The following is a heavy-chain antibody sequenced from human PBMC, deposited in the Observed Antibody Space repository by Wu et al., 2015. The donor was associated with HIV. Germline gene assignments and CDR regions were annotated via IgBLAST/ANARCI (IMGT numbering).Heavy chain of an antibody. J-gene: IGHJ6*02. D-gene: IGHD5-12*01. Sequence: QVQLVQSGAEVKKPGSSVEISCKASGKTFNAVNWIRQAPGHGLEWMGGIIPLFGTTKHTQKFQDRVSFTTDEFKTTAYMELRSLRSEDTAVYYCAINTDSVATSLYSLGVWGQGTTVTVSS. V-gene: IGHV1-69*05. CDR3: AINTDSVATSLYSLGV. CDR2: IIPLFGTT. CDR1: GKTFNA.